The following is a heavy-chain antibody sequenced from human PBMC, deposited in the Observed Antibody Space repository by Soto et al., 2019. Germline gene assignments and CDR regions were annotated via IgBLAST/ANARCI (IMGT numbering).Heavy chain of an antibody. Sequence: PSETLSLTRAVSGGSISSGGYSWSWIRQPPGKGLEWIGYIYHSGSTYYNPSLKSRVTISVDRSKNQFSLKLSSVTAADTAVYYCARDRFYYGMDVWGQGTTVTVSS. V-gene: IGHV4-30-2*01. CDR3: ARDRFYYGMDV. CDR1: GGSISSGGYS. J-gene: IGHJ6*02. CDR2: IYHSGST.